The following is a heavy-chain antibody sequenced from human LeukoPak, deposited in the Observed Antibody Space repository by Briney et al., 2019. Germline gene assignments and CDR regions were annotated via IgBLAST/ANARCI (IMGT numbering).Heavy chain of an antibody. V-gene: IGHV3-23*01. D-gene: IGHD3-9*01. Sequence: GGSLRLSCAASGFTFSSYAMSWVRQAPGKGLEWVSAISGSGGSTYYADSVKGRFTISRDNSKNTLYLQMNSLRAEDTAVYYCAKVTVLRYFDWLRSYFDYWGQGTLVTVSS. CDR1: GFTFSSYA. CDR2: ISGSGGST. CDR3: AKVTVLRYFDWLRSYFDY. J-gene: IGHJ4*02.